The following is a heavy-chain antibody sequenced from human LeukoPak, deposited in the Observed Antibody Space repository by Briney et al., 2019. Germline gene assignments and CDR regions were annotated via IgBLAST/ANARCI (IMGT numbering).Heavy chain of an antibody. CDR2: IDPNIGTT. Sequence: GASVKVSCKASGYTFTGFYMLWVRQAPGQGLEWMGWIDPNIGTTKYSQKFQGRVTMNRDTSISEVYMELSRLRSDDTAVYYCARLLEHYYFDASGYYDDDYWGQGTPIIVSS. D-gene: IGHD3-22*01. V-gene: IGHV1-2*02. J-gene: IGHJ4*02. CDR1: GYTFTGFY. CDR3: ARLLEHYYFDASGYYDDDY.